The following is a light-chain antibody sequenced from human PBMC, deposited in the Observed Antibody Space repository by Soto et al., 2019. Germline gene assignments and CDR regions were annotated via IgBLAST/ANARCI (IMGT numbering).Light chain of an antibody. Sequence: QSALTQPASMSGSPGQSITISCTGTTNNIGDYNYVSWYQQHPGKAPKLIIYEVSKRPSGVSNRFSGSKSGNTASLTISGLQAEDESDYYCSSYTSSGTLYVFGTGPKVTVL. CDR3: SSYTSSGTLYV. CDR1: TNNIGDYNY. CDR2: EVS. J-gene: IGLJ1*01. V-gene: IGLV2-14*01.